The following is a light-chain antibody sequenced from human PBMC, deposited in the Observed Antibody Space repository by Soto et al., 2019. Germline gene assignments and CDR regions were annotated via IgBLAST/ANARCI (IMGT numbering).Light chain of an antibody. CDR1: NSNIRINY. CDR3: GTWDSSLSAWV. V-gene: IGLV1-51*02. Sequence: QSVLTQLPSVSAAPGQKVTISCSGSNSNIRINYVSWYQQLPGTAPKLLIYENDKRPSGIPDRFSGSKSGTSATLGISGLQTGDEAVYYCGTWDSSLSAWVFGGGTKLTVL. CDR2: END. J-gene: IGLJ3*02.